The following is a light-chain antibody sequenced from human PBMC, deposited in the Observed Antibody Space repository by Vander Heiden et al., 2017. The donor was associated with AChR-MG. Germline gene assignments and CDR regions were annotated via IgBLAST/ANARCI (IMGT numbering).Light chain of an antibody. J-gene: IGLJ3*02. CDR2: LNSDGSH. CDR3: QTWGTSIHWV. Sequence: QPVLTQSPSASASLGASVKLTCTLSSEHSSYAIAWHQQQPEKGPRYLMKLNSDGSHSKEDGIPDRFSGSNSGAERYLTISNLQSGDEADYYCQTWGTSIHWVFGGGTKLTVL. CDR1: SEHSSYA. V-gene: IGLV4-69*01.